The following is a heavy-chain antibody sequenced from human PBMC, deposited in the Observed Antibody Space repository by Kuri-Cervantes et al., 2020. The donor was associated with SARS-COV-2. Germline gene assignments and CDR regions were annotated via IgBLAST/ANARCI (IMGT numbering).Heavy chain of an antibody. CDR3: ARVRDGYNPALDY. D-gene: IGHD5-24*01. Sequence: LSLTCAASGFTFSNACMSWVRQAPGKGLEWVSYISSSGSTIYYADSVKGRFTISRDNAKNSLYLQMNSLRAEDTAVYYCARVRDGYNPALDYWGQGTLVTVSS. CDR1: GFTFSNAC. J-gene: IGHJ4*02. V-gene: IGHV3-11*04. CDR2: ISSSGSTI.